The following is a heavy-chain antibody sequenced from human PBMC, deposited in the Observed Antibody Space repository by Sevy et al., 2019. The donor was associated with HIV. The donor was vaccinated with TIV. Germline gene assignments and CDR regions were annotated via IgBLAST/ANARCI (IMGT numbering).Heavy chain of an antibody. CDR3: ARDPPFRYDKRGHFDY. CDR1: GYTFTSYA. CDR2: INTNTGNP. D-gene: IGHD3-22*01. V-gene: IGHV7-4-1*02. J-gene: IGHJ4*02. Sequence: ASVKVSCKASGYTFTSYAMNWVRQAPGQGLEWMGWINTNTGNPTYAQGFTGRFVFSLDTSVSKAYLQISSLKAEDTAVYYCARDPPFRYDKRGHFDYWGQGTLVTVSS.